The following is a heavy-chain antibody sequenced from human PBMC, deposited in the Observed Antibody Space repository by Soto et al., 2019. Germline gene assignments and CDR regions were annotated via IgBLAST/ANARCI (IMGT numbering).Heavy chain of an antibody. D-gene: IGHD6-19*01. Sequence: EVRLLESGGGLAQPGGSRRLSCAASGFTFSSSAMNWVRQAPGKGLEWVSSIRVGGGDTFYADSVRGRFTVSSDISRNTLDLQMNSLRAEDTAIYYCAKCSVGTVRTSGWCNWFDPWGQGTLVTVSS. CDR2: IRVGGGDT. CDR1: GFTFSSSA. J-gene: IGHJ5*02. V-gene: IGHV3-23*01. CDR3: AKCSVGTVRTSGWCNWFDP.